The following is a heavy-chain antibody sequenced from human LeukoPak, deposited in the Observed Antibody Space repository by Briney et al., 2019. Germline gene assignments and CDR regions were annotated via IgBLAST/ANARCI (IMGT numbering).Heavy chain of an antibody. CDR1: GFTFSSYG. CDR3: ARDYVSPYGMDV. J-gene: IGHJ6*02. CDR2: IWYDGSNK. V-gene: IGHV3-33*01. D-gene: IGHD3-16*01. Sequence: GGSLRLSCAASGFTFSSYGMHWVRQAPGKGLEWVAVIWYDGSNKYYADSVKGRFTISRDNSKNTRYLQMNSLRAEDTAVYYCARDYVSPYGMDVWGQGTTVTVSS.